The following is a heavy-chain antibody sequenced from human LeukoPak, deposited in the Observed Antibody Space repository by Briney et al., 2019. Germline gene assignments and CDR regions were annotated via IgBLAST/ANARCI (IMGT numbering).Heavy chain of an antibody. V-gene: IGHV3-11*01. J-gene: IGHJ6*03. CDR3: AKDPMWFGEGDYKYYMDV. Sequence: PGGSLRLSCAASGFTFSDYYMSWIRQAPGKGLEWVSYISSSGSTIYYADSVKGRFNISRDNSKSMLYLQMNSLRVEDTALYYCAKDPMWFGEGDYKYYMDVWGKGTTVTVSS. CDR1: GFTFSDYY. D-gene: IGHD3-10*01. CDR2: ISSSGSTI.